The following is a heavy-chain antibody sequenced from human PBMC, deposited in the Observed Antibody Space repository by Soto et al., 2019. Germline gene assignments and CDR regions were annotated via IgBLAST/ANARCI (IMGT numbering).Heavy chain of an antibody. CDR1: GFTFSSYA. CDR2: IRGSGGST. CDR3: AKESGSYYGEFDY. V-gene: IGHV3-23*01. Sequence: GGSLRLSCAASGFTFSSYAMSWVRQAPGKGLEWVSTIRGSGGSTYYADSVKGRFTISRDNSKNTLYVQMNSLRAEDTAVYYCAKESGSYYGEFDYWGQGTLATVSS. D-gene: IGHD1-26*01. J-gene: IGHJ4*02.